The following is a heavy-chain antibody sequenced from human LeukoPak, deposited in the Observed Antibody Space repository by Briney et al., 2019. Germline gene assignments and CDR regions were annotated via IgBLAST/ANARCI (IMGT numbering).Heavy chain of an antibody. V-gene: IGHV4-31*03. D-gene: IGHD3-10*01. Sequence: SSQTLSLTCTVSGGSISSGGYCWSWIRQHPGKGREWIGYIYDSGGTYYNPSLKSRVTISVDTTKNQLSLKLSSVTAADTAVYCCARTMVRGVISCFAYWGQGTLVTVSS. CDR1: GGSISSGGYC. CDR2: IYDSGGT. J-gene: IGHJ4*02. CDR3: ARTMVRGVISCFAY.